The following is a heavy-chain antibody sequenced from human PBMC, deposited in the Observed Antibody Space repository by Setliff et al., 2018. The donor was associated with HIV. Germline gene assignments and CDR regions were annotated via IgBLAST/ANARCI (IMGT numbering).Heavy chain of an antibody. CDR2: IYYSGST. CDR3: ARGDYYSYYMDV. CDR1: GGSVSSGSYY. Sequence: PSETLSLTCTVSGGSVSSGSYYWSWIRQPPGKGLEWIGYIYYSGSTNYNPSLKSRVTISVDTSKNQFSLKLSSVTAADTAVYYCARGDYYSYYMDVWGKGTTVTVSS. V-gene: IGHV4-61*01. J-gene: IGHJ6*03.